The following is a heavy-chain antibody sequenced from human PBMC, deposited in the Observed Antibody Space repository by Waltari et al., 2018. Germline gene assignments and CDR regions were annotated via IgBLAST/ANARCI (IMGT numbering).Heavy chain of an antibody. V-gene: IGHV3-21*01. Sequence: EVQLVESGGGLVKPGGSLRLSCAASGFTFSSYSMNWVRQAPGKGLEWVSSISSSSSYIYYADSVKGRFTISRDNAKNSLYLQMNSLRAEDTAVYYCARSSNRYWYFDLWGRGTLVTVSS. CDR2: ISSSSSYI. D-gene: IGHD2-21*01. CDR3: ARSSNRYWYFDL. CDR1: GFTFSSYS. J-gene: IGHJ2*01.